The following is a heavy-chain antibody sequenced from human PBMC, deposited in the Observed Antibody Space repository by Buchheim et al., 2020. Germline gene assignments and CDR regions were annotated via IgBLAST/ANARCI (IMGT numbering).Heavy chain of an antibody. D-gene: IGHD6-13*01. CDR3: ARAGIAAAGNPKYYYYYYYMDV. CDR1: GYTFTSYD. Sequence: QVQLVQSGAEVKKPGASVKVSCKASGYTFTSYDINWVRQATGQGLEWMGWMNTNSGNTGYAQKFQGRVTMTRNTSISKAYMELSSLRSEDTAVYYCARAGIAAAGNPKYYYYYYYMDVWGKGT. J-gene: IGHJ6*03. CDR2: MNTNSGNT. V-gene: IGHV1-8*01.